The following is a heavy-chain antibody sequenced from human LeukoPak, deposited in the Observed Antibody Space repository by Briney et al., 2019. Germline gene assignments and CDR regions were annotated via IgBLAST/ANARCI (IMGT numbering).Heavy chain of an antibody. CDR1: GYTFTSYD. CDR3: ARGRPYYDFWSGELEDGWFDP. J-gene: IGHJ5*02. V-gene: IGHV1-8*01. D-gene: IGHD3-3*01. Sequence: GASVKVSCKASGYTFTSYDIHWVRQATGQGLEWMGWMNPNSGNTGYAQKFQGRVTMTRNTSISTAYMELSSLRSEDTAVYYCARGRPYYDFWSGELEDGWFDPWGQGTLVTVSS. CDR2: MNPNSGNT.